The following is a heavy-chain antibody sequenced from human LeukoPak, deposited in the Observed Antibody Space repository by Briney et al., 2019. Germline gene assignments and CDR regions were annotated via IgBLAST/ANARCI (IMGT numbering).Heavy chain of an antibody. J-gene: IGHJ4*02. Sequence: PGRSLRLSCAASGFTFTHYAMHWVRQTPGKGLEWVAVIFYDGTIQYYSDSVRGRLIVSRDNPKNTLYLQMNSLRAEDMAVYYCARDPRGPAGYDSPARDTFDYWGQGTLVTVSS. D-gene: IGHD3-22*01. CDR1: GFTFTHYA. V-gene: IGHV3-30*03. CDR2: IFYDGTIQ. CDR3: ARDPRGPAGYDSPARDTFDY.